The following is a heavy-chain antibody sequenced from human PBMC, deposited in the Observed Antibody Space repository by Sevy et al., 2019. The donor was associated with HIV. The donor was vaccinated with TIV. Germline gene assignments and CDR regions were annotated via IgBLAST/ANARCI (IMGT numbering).Heavy chain of an antibody. Sequence: SETLSLTCSVSGGSISSLYWNWIRQPPGKGLEWIANIYYSGHFNYNPSLKSRVTLSLDTSKNQVSLRLSSVTAADTAMYYCAGENAWGRDYSWGQGTLVTVSS. V-gene: IGHV4-59*08. J-gene: IGHJ4*02. CDR3: AGENAWGRDYS. CDR1: GGSISSLY. D-gene: IGHD1-26*01. CDR2: IYYSGHF.